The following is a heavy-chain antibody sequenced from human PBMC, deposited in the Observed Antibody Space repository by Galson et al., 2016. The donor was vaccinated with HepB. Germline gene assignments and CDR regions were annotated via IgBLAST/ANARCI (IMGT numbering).Heavy chain of an antibody. J-gene: IGHJ4*02. CDR2: INGGSGNT. CDR1: GYTFTSYS. D-gene: IGHD1-26*01. Sequence: QSGAEVKKPGESLKISCKASGYTFTSYSIHWVRQAPGQSLEWMGWINGGSGNTGYSRQFQGRVTFTRDTSASTAYMDLSSLRYDDTAVYLCAVGMGGSNSFYFHYWGQGTLVTVS. V-gene: IGHV1-3*01. CDR3: AVGMGGSNSFYFHY.